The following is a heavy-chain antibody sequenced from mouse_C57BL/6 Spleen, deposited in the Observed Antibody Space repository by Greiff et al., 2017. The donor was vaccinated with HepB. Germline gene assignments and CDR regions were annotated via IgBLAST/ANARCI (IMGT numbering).Heavy chain of an antibody. Sequence: QVQLQQPGAELVKPGASVKMSCKASGYTFTSYWITWVKQRPGQGLEWIGDIYPGSGSTNYNEKFKSKATLTVDTSSSTAYMQLSSLTSEDSAVYYCASENYGSSYGYFDVWGTGTTVTVSS. CDR1: GYTFTSYW. CDR2: IYPGSGST. D-gene: IGHD1-1*01. CDR3: ASENYGSSYGYFDV. J-gene: IGHJ1*03. V-gene: IGHV1-55*01.